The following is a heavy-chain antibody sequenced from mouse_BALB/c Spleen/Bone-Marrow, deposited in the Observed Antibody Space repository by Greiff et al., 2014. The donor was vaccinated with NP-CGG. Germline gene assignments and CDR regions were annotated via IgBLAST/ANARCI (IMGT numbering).Heavy chain of an antibody. D-gene: IGHD2-14*01. CDR1: GFNIKDTY. Sequence: VQLQQSGAELVKPGASVKLSCTASGFNIKDTYMHWVKQRPEQGLEWIGRIDPANGNNKYDPKFQGKATITADTSSNTAYLQLSRLTSEDAAVYYCASYRYAWYFDVWGAGTTVTVSS. CDR2: IDPANGNN. V-gene: IGHV14-3*02. J-gene: IGHJ1*01. CDR3: ASYRYAWYFDV.